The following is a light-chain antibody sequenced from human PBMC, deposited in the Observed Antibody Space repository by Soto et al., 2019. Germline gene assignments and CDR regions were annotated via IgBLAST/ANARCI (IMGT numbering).Light chain of an antibody. Sequence: QSVLTQPPSATGTPGQRVTISCSGSSSNIGSNYVYWYQQLPGTAPKLLIYRNNQRPSGVPDRFSGSKSGTSASLAISGLRSEDEADYYCAAWDDRLSGVFSGGTKLTVL. V-gene: IGLV1-47*01. J-gene: IGLJ3*02. CDR2: RNN. CDR1: SSNIGSNY. CDR3: AAWDDRLSGV.